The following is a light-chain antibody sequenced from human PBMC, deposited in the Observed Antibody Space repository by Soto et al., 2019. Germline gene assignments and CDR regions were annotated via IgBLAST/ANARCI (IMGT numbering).Light chain of an antibody. CDR2: DAS. J-gene: IGKJ4*01. CDR1: QSVSTY. Sequence: EIVLTQSPATLSLSPGERATLSCRASQSVSTYLAWYQQKPGQAPRLLIYDASNRATGIPARFSGSGSGTDFTLTISSLEPEDFAFYYYHQRSGWLTFGGGTKVEIK. V-gene: IGKV3-11*01. CDR3: HQRSGWLT.